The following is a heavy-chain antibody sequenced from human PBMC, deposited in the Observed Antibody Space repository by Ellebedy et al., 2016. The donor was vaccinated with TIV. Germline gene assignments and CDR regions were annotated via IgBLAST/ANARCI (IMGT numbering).Heavy chain of an antibody. CDR2: ISGSGDDT. V-gene: IGHV3-23*01. CDR1: GDSLNSGGSF. J-gene: IGHJ2*01. Sequence: ETLSLTXTVSGDSLNSGGSFWTWIRQAPGKGLEWVSVISGSGDDTSYADSVKGRFTFSRDNSKNTLYLQMNSLRAEDTAIYYCAKKRGLGYCGRSACYSGWYFDLWGRGTLVTVSS. CDR3: AKKRGLGYCGRSACYSGWYFDL. D-gene: IGHD2-21*02.